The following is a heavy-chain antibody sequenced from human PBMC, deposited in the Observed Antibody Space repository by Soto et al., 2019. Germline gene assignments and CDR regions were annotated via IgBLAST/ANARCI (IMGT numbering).Heavy chain of an antibody. CDR1: GGSSSSRSFY. V-gene: IGHV4-39*01. J-gene: IGHJ6*02. CDR3: ARQGYNCGYVWVPGV. D-gene: IGHD5-18*01. CDR2: ITYGGNP. Sequence: SETLSLTCTVSGGSSSSRSFYSGCIRQPPGKGVEWIGSITYGGNPKYTPSFEGRLTLSVDTSKNQFSVRLSCVSAADTAVYYCARQGYNCGYVWVPGVWGRGTTVTVSS.